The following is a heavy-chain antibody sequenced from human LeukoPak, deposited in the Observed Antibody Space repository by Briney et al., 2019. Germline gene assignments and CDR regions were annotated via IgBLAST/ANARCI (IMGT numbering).Heavy chain of an antibody. D-gene: IGHD3-3*01. CDR1: GGSFSDYF. CDR3: ARQTIFGVLFDY. J-gene: IGHJ4*02. Sequence: PSETLSLTCAVYGGSFSDYFWSWIRQPPGKGLEWIGEINHSGSTNYNPSLKSRVTISVDTSKNQFSLKLSSVTAADTAVYYCARQTIFGVLFDYWGQGTLVTVSS. V-gene: IGHV4-34*01. CDR2: INHSGST.